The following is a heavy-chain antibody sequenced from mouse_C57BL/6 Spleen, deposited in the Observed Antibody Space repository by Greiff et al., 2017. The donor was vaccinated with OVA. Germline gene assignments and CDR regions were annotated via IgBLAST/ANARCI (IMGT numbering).Heavy chain of an antibody. CDR2: IRLKSDNYAT. CDR1: GFTFSNYW. J-gene: IGHJ2*01. CDR3: TGEDYYYGSSYVGYFDY. Sequence: EVKLMESGGGLVQPGGSMKLSCVASGFTFSNYWMNWVRQSPEKGLEWVAQIRLKSDNYATHYAESVKGRFTISRDDSKSSVYLQMNNLRAEDTGIYYCTGEDYYYGSSYVGYFDYWGQGTTLTVSS. V-gene: IGHV6-3*01. D-gene: IGHD1-1*01.